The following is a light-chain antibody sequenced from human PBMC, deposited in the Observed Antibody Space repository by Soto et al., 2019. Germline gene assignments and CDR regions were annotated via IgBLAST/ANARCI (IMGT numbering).Light chain of an antibody. CDR1: QSVSSY. Sequence: EIVLTQSPATLSLSPGERATLSCRASQSVSSYLAWYQQKPGQAPRLLIYDASNRATGIPDRFSGSGSGTDFTLTISRLEPEDFAVYYCQQYDSSPLTFGGGTKVDI. CDR2: DAS. V-gene: IGKV3-20*01. J-gene: IGKJ4*01. CDR3: QQYDSSPLT.